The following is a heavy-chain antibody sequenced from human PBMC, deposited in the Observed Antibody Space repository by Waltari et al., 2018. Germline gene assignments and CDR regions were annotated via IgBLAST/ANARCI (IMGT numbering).Heavy chain of an antibody. CDR3: ASFGELRSDRYYYGMDV. CDR1: GGSFSGYY. Sequence: QVQLQQWGAGLLKPSETLSLTCAVYGGSFSGYYWSWIRQPPGKGLEWIGEINHSGSTNYNPSLKSRVTISVDTSKNQFSLKLSSVTAADTAVYYCASFGELRSDRYYYGMDVWGQGTTVTVSS. V-gene: IGHV4-34*01. CDR2: INHSGST. D-gene: IGHD3-10*01. J-gene: IGHJ6*02.